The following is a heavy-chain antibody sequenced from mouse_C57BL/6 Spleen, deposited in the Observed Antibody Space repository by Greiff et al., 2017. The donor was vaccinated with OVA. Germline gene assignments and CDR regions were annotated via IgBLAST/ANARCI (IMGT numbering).Heavy chain of an antibody. D-gene: IGHD1-1*01. CDR3: ARGGGITTVVADAMDY. CDR1: GYTLTSYW. J-gene: IGHJ4*01. Sequence: QVQLQQPGAELVKPGASVKLSCKASGYTLTSYWMHWVKQRPGRGLEWIGRIDPNSGGTKYNEKFKSKATLTVDKPSSTAYMQLSSLTSEDSAVYYCARGGGITTVVADAMDYWGQGTSVTVSS. V-gene: IGHV1-72*01. CDR2: IDPNSGGT.